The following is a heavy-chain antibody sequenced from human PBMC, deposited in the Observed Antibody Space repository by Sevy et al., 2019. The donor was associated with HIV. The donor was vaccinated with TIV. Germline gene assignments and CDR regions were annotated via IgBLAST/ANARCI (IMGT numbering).Heavy chain of an antibody. D-gene: IGHD6-19*01. Sequence: SETLSLTCTVSGDSISSYYWSWIRQPPGKGLEWIGYLYYSGITNYNPSLKSRVTISGDTSKNQFSLKRSSVTAADTAVYYCARGLAYYFDYWGQGTLVTVSS. CDR2: LYYSGIT. CDR3: ARGLAYYFDY. V-gene: IGHV4-59*01. J-gene: IGHJ4*02. CDR1: GDSISSYY.